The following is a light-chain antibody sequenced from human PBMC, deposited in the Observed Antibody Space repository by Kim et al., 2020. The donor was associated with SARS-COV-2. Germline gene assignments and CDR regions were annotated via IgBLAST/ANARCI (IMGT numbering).Light chain of an antibody. CDR2: RSN. J-gene: IGLJ3*02. Sequence: GQRVTISCSGSSSNIESNYVYWYQQVPGTAPKVLIYRSNQRPSVVPDRFSGSKSGTSASLAISGLRSEDEADYYCAAWDDSLSGRVFGGGTQLIVL. CDR3: AAWDDSLSGRV. CDR1: SSNIESNY. V-gene: IGLV1-47*01.